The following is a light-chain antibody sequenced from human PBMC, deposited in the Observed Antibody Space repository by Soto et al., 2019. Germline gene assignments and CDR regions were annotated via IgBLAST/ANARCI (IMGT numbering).Light chain of an antibody. CDR1: SSDVGAYHY. CDR2: EVS. CDR3: SSYTSSSTYV. J-gene: IGLJ1*01. V-gene: IGLV2-14*01. Sequence: QSVLTQPASVSGSPGQSITISCTGTSSDVGAYHYVTWYQQHPGKAPQIMLYEVSNRPSGVSLRFSGSKSGNTASLTISGLQAEDEAVYYCSSYTSSSTYVFGTGTKLTVL.